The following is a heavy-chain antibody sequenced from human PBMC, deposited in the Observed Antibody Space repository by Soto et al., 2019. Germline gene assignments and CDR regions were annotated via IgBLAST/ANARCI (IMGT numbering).Heavy chain of an antibody. Sequence: EVQLVESGGGLVKPGGSLRLSCAASGFTFSSYSMNWVRQAPGKGLEWVSSISSSSSYIYYADSVKGRFTISRDNAKNSLYLQMNSLRAEDTAVYYCARALYCSGGSCYYFDYWGQGTLVTVSS. CDR2: ISSSSSYI. J-gene: IGHJ4*02. D-gene: IGHD2-15*01. V-gene: IGHV3-21*01. CDR3: ARALYCSGGSCYYFDY. CDR1: GFTFSSYS.